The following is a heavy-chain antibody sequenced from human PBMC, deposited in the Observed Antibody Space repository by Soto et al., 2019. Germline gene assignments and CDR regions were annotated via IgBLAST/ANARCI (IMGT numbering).Heavy chain of an antibody. V-gene: IGHV1-69*04. CDR3: ARGGQQVVSFDY. CDR2: IIPVLGVS. J-gene: IGHJ4*02. Sequence: QVHLVQSGAEVKKAGSSVKVSCKTSGGTISTYAISWVRQAPGQGLEWMGKIIPVLGVSDYAQKFQGRPTITADKSTATAYMELSSLRSEDTAVYYCARGGQQVVSFDYWGQGTLFSVSS. D-gene: IGHD6-6*01. CDR1: GGTISTYA.